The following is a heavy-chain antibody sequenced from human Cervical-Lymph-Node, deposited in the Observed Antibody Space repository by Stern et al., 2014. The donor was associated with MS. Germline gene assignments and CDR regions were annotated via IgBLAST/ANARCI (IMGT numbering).Heavy chain of an antibody. J-gene: IGHJ4*02. Sequence: QVQLQESGPGLVKPSQTLSLPCTVSGGSISSGGYYWSWIRQHPGKGLEWIGYIYYSGSTYYNPSLKSRVTISVDTSKNQFSLKLSSVTAADTAVYYCARYSVNYYDSSGMGYWGQGTLVTVSS. CDR1: GGSISSGGYY. D-gene: IGHD3-22*01. CDR2: IYYSGST. V-gene: IGHV4-31*03. CDR3: ARYSVNYYDSSGMGY.